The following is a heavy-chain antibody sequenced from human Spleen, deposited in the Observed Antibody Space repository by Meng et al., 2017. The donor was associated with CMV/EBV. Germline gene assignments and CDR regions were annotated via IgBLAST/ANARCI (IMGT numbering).Heavy chain of an antibody. J-gene: IGHJ4*02. V-gene: IGHV1-18*01. Sequence: SCKASEYSLPSYGITWVRQGPGQGLEWVGWISPYNGNTNYAQKFQGRVTMTTDISTSTAYMELRSLRFDDTAVYYCAREQNADYLDYWGQGTLVTVSS. CDR1: EYSLPSYG. CDR2: ISPYNGNT. D-gene: IGHD3-16*01. CDR3: AREQNADYLDY.